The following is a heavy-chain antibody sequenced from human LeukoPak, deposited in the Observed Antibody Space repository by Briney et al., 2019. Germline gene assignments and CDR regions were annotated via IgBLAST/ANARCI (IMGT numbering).Heavy chain of an antibody. CDR2: ISSSSGYI. D-gene: IGHD5-18*01. CDR3: ARAIGGYSYGYHFDY. V-gene: IGHV3-21*01. J-gene: IGHJ4*02. Sequence: GGSLRLSCAASGFTFSSYSMNWVRQAPGKGLEWVSSISSSSGYIYYADSVRGRFTISRDNAKNSLYLQMNSLRAEDTAVYYCARAIGGYSYGYHFDYWGQGTLVTVSS. CDR1: GFTFSSYS.